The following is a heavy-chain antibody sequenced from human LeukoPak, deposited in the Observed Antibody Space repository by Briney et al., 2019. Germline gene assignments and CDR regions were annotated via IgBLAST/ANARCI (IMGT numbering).Heavy chain of an antibody. CDR1: GFTFSSYW. CDR2: IKEDGSEK. D-gene: IGHD3-16*02. CDR3: ARIDMITFGGVIGPRTPHFDY. Sequence: GGSLRLSCAASGFTFSSYWMSWVRQAPGKGLEWVANIKEDGSEKYYVDSVKGRFTISRDNAKNSLYLQMNSLRAEDTAVYYCARIDMITFGGVIGPRTPHFDYWGQGTLVTVSS. J-gene: IGHJ4*02. V-gene: IGHV3-7*01.